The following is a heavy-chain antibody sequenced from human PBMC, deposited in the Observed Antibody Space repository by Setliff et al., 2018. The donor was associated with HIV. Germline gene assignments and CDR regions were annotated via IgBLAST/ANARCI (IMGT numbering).Heavy chain of an antibody. J-gene: IGHJ3*02. D-gene: IGHD3-22*01. CDR3: ARRSVTYYYDSSGYYDGAFDI. CDR1: GYSISSGYY. CDR2: IYHSGST. V-gene: IGHV4-38-2*01. Sequence: PSETLSLTCAGSGYSISSGYYWGWIRQPPGKGLEWIGSIYHSGSTYYNPSLKSRVTISVDTSKNQFSLKLSAVTAADTAVYYCARRSVTYYYDSSGYYDGAFDIWGQGTMGTVSS.